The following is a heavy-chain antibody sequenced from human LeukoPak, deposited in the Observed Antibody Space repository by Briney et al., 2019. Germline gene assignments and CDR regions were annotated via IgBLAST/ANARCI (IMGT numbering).Heavy chain of an antibody. CDR2: ISAYNGNT. V-gene: IGHV1-18*01. D-gene: IGHD2-2*01. J-gene: IGHJ4*02. CDR1: GYTFTSYG. CDR3: ARDGFVVPAAIELDY. Sequence: ASVKVSCKASGYTFTSYGISWVRQAPGQGLEWMGWISAYNGNTNYAQKLQGRVTMTTDTSTSTAYMELRSLSSDDTAVYYCARDGFVVPAAIELDYWGQGTLVTVSS.